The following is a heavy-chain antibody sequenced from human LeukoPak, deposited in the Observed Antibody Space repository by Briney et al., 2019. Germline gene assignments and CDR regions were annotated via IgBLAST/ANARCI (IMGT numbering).Heavy chain of an antibody. CDR2: IYSGGNT. D-gene: IGHD2-15*01. CDR3: VKNLHPRGSCYSCYFDY. Sequence: GSLRLSRATPWFTGSSNPINWVRQGPRKGLEVGPGIYSGGNTYSADSVKGRFTISRDNSKNTLYLQMSSLRAEDTAVYYCVKNLHPRGSCYSCYFDYWGQGTLVTVSS. CDR1: WFTGSSNP. V-gene: IGHV3-53*05. J-gene: IGHJ4*02.